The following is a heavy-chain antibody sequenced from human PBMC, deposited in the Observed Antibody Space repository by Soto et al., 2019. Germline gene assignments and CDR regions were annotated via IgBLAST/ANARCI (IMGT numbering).Heavy chain of an antibody. CDR3: ARGRYYDFWSGYPLTYRPHLDY. CDR2: MNPNSGNT. Sequence: QVQLVQSGAEVKKPGASVKVSCKASGYTFTSYDINWVRQATGQGLEWMGWMNPNSGNTGYAQKFQGRVTMTRNTSISTAYMELRSLRSEDTAVYYCARGRYYDFWSGYPLTYRPHLDYWGQGTLVTVSS. J-gene: IGHJ4*02. D-gene: IGHD3-3*01. CDR1: GYTFTSYD. V-gene: IGHV1-8*01.